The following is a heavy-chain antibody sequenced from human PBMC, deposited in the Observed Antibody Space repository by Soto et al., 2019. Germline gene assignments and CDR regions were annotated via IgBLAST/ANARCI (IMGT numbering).Heavy chain of an antibody. CDR2: INAANGNT. D-gene: IGHD3-3*01. CDR1: GYTFTSYA. J-gene: IGHJ4*02. CDR3: ARVGSDFWIYYFDY. V-gene: IGHV1-3*01. Sequence: QVQLVQSGAAVKKPGASVKVSCKASGYTFTSYAMHWVRQAPGQRLEWMGWINAANGNTKYSQKFQGRVTITRDTSASTAYMELSSLRSKDTAVYYCARVGSDFWIYYFDYWGQGTLVTVSS.